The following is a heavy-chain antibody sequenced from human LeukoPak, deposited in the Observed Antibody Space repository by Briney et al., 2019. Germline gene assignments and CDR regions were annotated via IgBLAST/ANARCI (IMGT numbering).Heavy chain of an antibody. CDR1: GGSISGWY. CDR3: ARPGGGVDRIDY. J-gene: IGHJ4*02. V-gene: IGHV4-59*01. D-gene: IGHD3-16*01. CDR2: IYYSGST. Sequence: PSETLSLTCTVSGGSISGWYWSWIRQPPGKGLEWIGYIYYSGSTNYNPSLKSRVTISVDTSKNQFSLKLSSVTAADTAVYYCARPGGGVDRIDYWGQGTLVTVSS.